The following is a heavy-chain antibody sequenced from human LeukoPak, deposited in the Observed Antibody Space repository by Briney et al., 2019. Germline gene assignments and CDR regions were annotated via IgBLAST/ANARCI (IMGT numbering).Heavy chain of an antibody. J-gene: IGHJ4*02. CDR3: ARDRQPGIAGKEYYFDY. CDR1: GGTLSSYA. CDR2: IIPIFGTA. D-gene: IGHD6-13*01. V-gene: IGHV1-69*13. Sequence: GASVKVSCKASGGTLSSYAISWVRQAPGQGLEWMGGIIPIFGTANYAQKFQGRVTITADESTSTAYMELSSLRSEDTAVYYCARDRQPGIAGKEYYFDYWGQGTLVTVSS.